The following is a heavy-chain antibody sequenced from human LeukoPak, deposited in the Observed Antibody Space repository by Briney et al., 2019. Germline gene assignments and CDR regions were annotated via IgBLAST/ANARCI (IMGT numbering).Heavy chain of an antibody. CDR1: GFTFSSYS. CDR2: ISSSSSTI. Sequence: PGGSLRLSCAASGFTFSSYSMNWVRQAPGEGLEWVSYISSSSSTIYYADSVKGRFTISRDNAKNSLYLQMNSLRAEDTAVYYCARGRHYYDSSGYYFDYWGQGTLVTVSS. V-gene: IGHV3-48*04. CDR3: ARGRHYYDSSGYYFDY. D-gene: IGHD3-22*01. J-gene: IGHJ4*02.